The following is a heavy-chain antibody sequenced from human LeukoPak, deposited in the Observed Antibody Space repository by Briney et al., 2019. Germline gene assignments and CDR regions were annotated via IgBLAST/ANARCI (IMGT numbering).Heavy chain of an antibody. D-gene: IGHD6-19*01. V-gene: IGHV3-7*01. CDR2: IKEDGSEK. J-gene: IGHJ4*02. Sequence: GGSLRPSCAASGFTISGFFMTWVRQAPGKGLEWVANIKEDGSEKYYVDSVRGRFTISRDNAKNSLYLQMNNLRAEDTAVYYCARPFGNGWFLRDYWGRGTLVTVSS. CDR3: ARPFGNGWFLRDY. CDR1: GFTISGFF.